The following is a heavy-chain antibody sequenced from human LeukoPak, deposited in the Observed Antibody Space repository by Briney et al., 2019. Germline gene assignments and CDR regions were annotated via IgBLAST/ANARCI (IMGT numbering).Heavy chain of an antibody. CDR2: LYYSGST. D-gene: IGHD5-18*01. Sequence: SETLSLTCTVSGGSISSSTFYWGWIRQPPGKGLEWIGSLYYSGSTYYNPSLKSRVTISVDTSKNQFSLKLSSVTAADTAVYYCARRSYGYSVSRYWGQGTLVTVSS. CDR3: ARRSYGYSVSRY. V-gene: IGHV4-39*01. J-gene: IGHJ4*02. CDR1: GGSISSSTFY.